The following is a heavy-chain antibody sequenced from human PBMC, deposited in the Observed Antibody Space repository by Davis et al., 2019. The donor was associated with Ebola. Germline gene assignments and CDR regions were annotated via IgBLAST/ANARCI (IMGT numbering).Heavy chain of an antibody. Sequence: SETLSLTCAVSGGSIISSENWWSWVRQPPGRGLEWIGEIYHIGTTNYNPSLKSRVTIAIDKSKNQFSLKLSSVTAADTAVYYCARDQAAAGVWGQGTLVTVSA. D-gene: IGHD6-13*01. CDR1: GGSIISSENW. CDR3: ARDQAAAGV. J-gene: IGHJ4*02. V-gene: IGHV4-4*02. CDR2: IYHIGTT.